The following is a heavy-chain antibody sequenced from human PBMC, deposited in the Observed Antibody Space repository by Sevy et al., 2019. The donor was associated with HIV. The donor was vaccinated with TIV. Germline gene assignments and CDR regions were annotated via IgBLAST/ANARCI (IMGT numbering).Heavy chain of an antibody. CDR3: AKDLYYDTSLFDY. J-gene: IGHJ4*02. D-gene: IGHD3-22*01. CDR2: ISGRYNST. CDR1: GFTFSIYA. V-gene: IGHV3-23*01. Sequence: GGSLRLSCAASGFTFSIYAMSWVRQAPGKGLEWVSGISGRYNSTYYADSVKGRFTISRDNSKNTLYLQMNSLRAEDTAVYYCAKDLYYDTSLFDYWGQGTLVTVSS.